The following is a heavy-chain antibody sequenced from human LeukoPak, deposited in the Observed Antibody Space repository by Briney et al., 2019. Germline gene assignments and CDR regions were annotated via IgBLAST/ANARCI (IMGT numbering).Heavy chain of an antibody. Sequence: SETLSLTCTVSGGSISSSSYYWGWIRQPPGKGLEWIGSIYYSGSTYYNPSLKSRVTISVDTSKNQFSLKLSSVTAADTAVYYCARHSGYSGYVYYWGQGTLVTVSS. V-gene: IGHV4-39*01. CDR1: GGSISSSSYY. D-gene: IGHD5-12*01. CDR3: ARHSGYSGYVYY. J-gene: IGHJ4*02. CDR2: IYYSGST.